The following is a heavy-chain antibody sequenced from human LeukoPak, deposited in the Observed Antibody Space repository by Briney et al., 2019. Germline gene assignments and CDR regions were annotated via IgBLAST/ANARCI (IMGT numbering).Heavy chain of an antibody. J-gene: IGHJ4*02. CDR3: ARDRERTDHVSRLFDY. V-gene: IGHV3-33*01. CDR1: GFTFNNYG. D-gene: IGHD1-14*01. CDR2: IWYDGSNK. Sequence: PGGSLRLSCAASGFTFNNYGMHWVRQAPGKGLEWVAPIWYDGSNKYYADSVKGRFTISRDNSKNTLYLQMNSLRAEDTAVYYCARDRERTDHVSRLFDYWGQGTLVTVSS.